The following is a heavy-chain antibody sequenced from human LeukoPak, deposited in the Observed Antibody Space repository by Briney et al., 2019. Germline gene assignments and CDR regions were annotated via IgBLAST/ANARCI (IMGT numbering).Heavy chain of an antibody. V-gene: IGHV4-39*01. CDR1: GDSISSSTDY. CDR2: IYYTGST. CDR3: AGLIRPGWFDP. D-gene: IGHD1-14*01. Sequence: SETLSVTCTVSGDSISSSTDYWGWIRQPPGKGLEWIANIYYTGSTYYNPSLKSRVTISVDTSKNQFSLKLSSVTAADTAVYYSAGLIRPGWFDPWGQGTLVTVSS. J-gene: IGHJ5*02.